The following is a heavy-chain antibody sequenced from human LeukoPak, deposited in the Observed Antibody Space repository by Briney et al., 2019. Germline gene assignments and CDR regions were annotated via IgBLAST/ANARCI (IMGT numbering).Heavy chain of an antibody. Sequence: PGGSLRLSCAASGFTVSTNYMNWVRQAPGKGLEWVSILYSGSDTYYADPVKGRFTTSRDSSKNILSLQMNNLRAEDTAVYYCARVGDHFHWYLDLWGRGTLVTVSS. J-gene: IGHJ2*01. CDR1: GFTVSTNY. D-gene: IGHD3-10*01. CDR3: ARVGDHFHWYLDL. CDR2: LYSGSDT. V-gene: IGHV3-53*01.